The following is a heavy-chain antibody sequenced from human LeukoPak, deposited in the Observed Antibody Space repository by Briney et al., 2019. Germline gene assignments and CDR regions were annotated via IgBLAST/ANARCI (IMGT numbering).Heavy chain of an antibody. Sequence: GGSLRLSCVASGFPFSSYWMTWVRQAPGKGREWVANIKQDGSKKSYVDSVKGRFTISRDNAKNSLYLQMNSLRAEDTAIYYCTRVGYIDEGIDYWGQGTLVTVSS. CDR3: TRVGYIDEGIDY. V-gene: IGHV3-7*04. CDR1: GFPFSSYW. CDR2: IKQDGSKK. J-gene: IGHJ4*02. D-gene: IGHD5-24*01.